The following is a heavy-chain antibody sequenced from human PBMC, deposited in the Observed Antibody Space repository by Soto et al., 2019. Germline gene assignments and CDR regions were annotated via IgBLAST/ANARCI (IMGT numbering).Heavy chain of an antibody. J-gene: IGHJ2*01. CDR1: GYTLTELS. CDR3: ARDVYSPRPRYFDL. Sequence: GASVKVSCKVSGYTLTELSMHWVRQAPGKGLEWMGGFDPEDGETIYAQKFQGRVTMTEDTSTDTAYMELSSLRSDDTAVYYCARDVYSPRPRYFDLWGRGTLVTVSS. V-gene: IGHV1-24*01. D-gene: IGHD6-13*01. CDR2: FDPEDGET.